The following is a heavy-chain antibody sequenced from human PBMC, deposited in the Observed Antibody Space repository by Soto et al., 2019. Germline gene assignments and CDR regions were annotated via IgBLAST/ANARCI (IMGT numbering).Heavy chain of an antibody. CDR1: GFTFSSYA. CDR2: ISGSGGST. J-gene: IGHJ4*02. Sequence: EVQLLESGGGLVQPGGSLRLSCAASGFTFSSYAMSWVRQAPGKGLEWVSAISGSGGSTYYADSVKGRFTISRDNSTNTLYLQMNSLRAEDTAVYYCAKDVGSPYYFDYWGQGTMVTVSS. CDR3: AKDVGSPYYFDY. D-gene: IGHD3-10*01. V-gene: IGHV3-23*01.